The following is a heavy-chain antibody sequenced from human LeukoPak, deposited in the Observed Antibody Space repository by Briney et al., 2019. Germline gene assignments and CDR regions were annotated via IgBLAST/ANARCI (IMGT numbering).Heavy chain of an antibody. CDR2: INHSGST. J-gene: IGHJ6*02. CDR1: GGSFSGYY. D-gene: IGHD2-15*01. V-gene: IGHV4-34*01. Sequence: PSETLSLTCAVYGGSFSGYYWSWIRQPPGKGLEWIGEINHSGSTNYNPSLKSRVTISVDTSKNQFSLKLSSVTAADTAVYYCARVELLRWGYYYYGMDVWGQGTTVTASS. CDR3: ARVELLRWGYYYYGMDV.